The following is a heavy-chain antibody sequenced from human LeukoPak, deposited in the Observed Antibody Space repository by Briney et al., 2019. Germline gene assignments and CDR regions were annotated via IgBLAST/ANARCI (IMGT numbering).Heavy chain of an antibody. D-gene: IGHD6-19*01. CDR3: ARIHIAVAGITDY. Sequence: GGSLRLSCAASGFTFSSYSMNWVRQAPGKGLEWVSSISSKSTYIYYADSVKGRFTTSRDNAKSSLYLQMNSLRAEDTAIYYCARIHIAVAGITDYWGQGTLVTVSS. V-gene: IGHV3-21*01. J-gene: IGHJ4*02. CDR2: ISSKSTYI. CDR1: GFTFSSYS.